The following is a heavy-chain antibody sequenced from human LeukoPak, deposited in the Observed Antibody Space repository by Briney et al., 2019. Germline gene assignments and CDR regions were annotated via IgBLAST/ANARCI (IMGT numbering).Heavy chain of an antibody. CDR3: ARGNILTGSPFDI. J-gene: IGHJ3*02. Sequence: PGGSLRLSCAASGFTFSTYWMTWVRQAPGKGLEWVANIKQDGSEEYYADSVKGRFTISRDNAKNSLYLQMNSLRAEDTAVYYCARGNILTGSPFDIWGQGTMVTVSS. CDR1: GFTFSTYW. CDR2: IKQDGSEE. V-gene: IGHV3-7*01. D-gene: IGHD3-9*01.